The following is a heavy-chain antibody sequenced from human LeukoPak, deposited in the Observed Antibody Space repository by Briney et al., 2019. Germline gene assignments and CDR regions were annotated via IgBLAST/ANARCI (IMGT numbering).Heavy chain of an antibody. Sequence: PSETLSLTCAVYGGSFSGYYWSWIRQPPGKGLEWIGEINHSGSTNYNPSLKSRVTISVDTSKNQFSLKLSSVTAADTAVYYCARLAVAGADWGQGTLVTVSS. D-gene: IGHD6-19*01. CDR1: GGSFSGYY. CDR2: INHSGST. CDR3: ARLAVAGAD. J-gene: IGHJ4*02. V-gene: IGHV4-34*01.